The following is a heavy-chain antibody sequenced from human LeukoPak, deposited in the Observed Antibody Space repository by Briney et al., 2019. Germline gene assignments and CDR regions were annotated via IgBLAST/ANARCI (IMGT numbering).Heavy chain of an antibody. CDR1: GFTVSSSF. CDR3: AREVISTPSYLDY. CDR2: IHRDDKT. D-gene: IGHD2-2*01. Sequence: GGSLRLSCAASGFTVSSSFIYWVRRAPGKGLEWVSFIHRDDKTCYADSVKGRFTMSRDSSKNTLYLQMNSLGADDTAVYYCAREVISTPSYLDYWGQGILVTVSS. V-gene: IGHV3-53*01. J-gene: IGHJ4*02.